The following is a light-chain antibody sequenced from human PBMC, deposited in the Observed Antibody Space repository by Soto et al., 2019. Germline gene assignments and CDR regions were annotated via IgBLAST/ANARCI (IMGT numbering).Light chain of an antibody. V-gene: IGLV8-61*01. CDR2: STN. J-gene: IGLJ3*02. Sequence: QTVVTQEPSFSVSPGGTVTLTCGLSSGSVSTTYYPSWYQQTPGQAPRTLIYSTNTRSSGVPDRFSGSILGNKAALTITGAQADDEADYYCVLYKSSGISVFGGGTKLTVL. CDR3: VLYKSSGISV. CDR1: SGSVSTTYY.